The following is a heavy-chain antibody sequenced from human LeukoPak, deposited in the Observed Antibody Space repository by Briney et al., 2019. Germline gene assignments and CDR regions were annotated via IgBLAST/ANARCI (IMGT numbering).Heavy chain of an antibody. J-gene: IGHJ5*02. CDR2: MNPNSGNT. CDR1: GYTFTSYD. Sequence: GASVKVSCKASGYTFTSYDINWVRQATGQGREWMGWMNPNSGNTGYAQRFQGRVTMTRNTSISTAYMELSSLRSEDTAVYYCARGKPIAVAGTRWFDPWGQGTLVTVSS. V-gene: IGHV1-8*01. D-gene: IGHD6-19*01. CDR3: ARGKPIAVAGTRWFDP.